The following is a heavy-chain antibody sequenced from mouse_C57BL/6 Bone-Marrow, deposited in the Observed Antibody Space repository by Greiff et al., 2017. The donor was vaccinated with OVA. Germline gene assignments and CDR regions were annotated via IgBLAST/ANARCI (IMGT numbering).Heavy chain of an antibody. CDR2: IHPNSGST. V-gene: IGHV1-64*01. Sequence: VQLQQPGAELVKPGASVKLSCKASGYTFTSYWMHWVKQRPGQGLEWIGMIHPNSGSTNYNEKFKSKATLTVDKSSSTAYMQLSSLTSEDSAVYYCARETVPYWYFDGWGTGTTVTVSS. CDR3: ARETVPYWYFDG. J-gene: IGHJ1*03. CDR1: GYTFTSYW. D-gene: IGHD1-1*01.